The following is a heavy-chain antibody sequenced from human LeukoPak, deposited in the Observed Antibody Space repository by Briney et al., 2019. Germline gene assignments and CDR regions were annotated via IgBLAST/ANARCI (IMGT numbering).Heavy chain of an antibody. CDR2: INPNGGGT. J-gene: IGHJ4*02. Sequence: ASVKVSCKASGYTFTGYYMHWVRQAPGQGLEWMGRINPNGGGTNYAQKFQGRVTMTRDTSISTAYMELSRLRSDDTAVYYCARVSIGTYYGSGRDFDYWGQGTLVTVSS. D-gene: IGHD3-10*01. V-gene: IGHV1-2*06. CDR3: ARVSIGTYYGSGRDFDY. CDR1: GYTFTGYY.